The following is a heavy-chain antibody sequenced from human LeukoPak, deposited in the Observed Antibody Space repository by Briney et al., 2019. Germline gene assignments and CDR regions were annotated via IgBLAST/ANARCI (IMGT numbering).Heavy chain of an antibody. J-gene: IGHJ4*02. CDR2: INPNSGGT. CDR3: ARGEYRYGHDY. Sequence: ASVKVSCKASGYTFTSYDINWVRQATGQGLEWMGWINPNSGGTNFAQRFQGRVTLTRGTSISTAYMELSSLRSDDTAVYYCARGEYRYGHDYWGQGTLVTVSS. V-gene: IGHV1-2*02. D-gene: IGHD5-18*01. CDR1: GYTFTSYD.